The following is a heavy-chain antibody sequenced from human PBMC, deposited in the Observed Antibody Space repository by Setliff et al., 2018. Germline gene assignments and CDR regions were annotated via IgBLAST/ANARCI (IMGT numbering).Heavy chain of an antibody. CDR1: GGSISSYY. CDR2: IYTSGST. Sequence: SETLSLTCTVSGGSISSYYWSWIRQPAGKGLEWIGRIYTSGSTNYNPSLKSRVTMSVDTSKNQFSLILRSVTAADTAVYYCARGRMRGSCSGPSCTYDPFDIWGQGTPVTVSS. D-gene: IGHD2-2*01. J-gene: IGHJ3*02. CDR3: ARGRMRGSCSGPSCTYDPFDI. V-gene: IGHV4-4*07.